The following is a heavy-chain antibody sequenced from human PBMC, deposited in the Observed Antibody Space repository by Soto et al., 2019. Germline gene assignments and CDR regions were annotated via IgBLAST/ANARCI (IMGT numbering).Heavy chain of an antibody. Sequence: ASVKVSCKASGYTFRSYAMQWVRQAPGQRLEWMGWINAGNGNTKYSQKFQGRVTITRDTSAITAYMELSSLRSEDTAVYYCARDKAGSARDWGQGTLVTVSS. D-gene: IGHD6-19*01. J-gene: IGHJ4*02. V-gene: IGHV1-3*01. CDR1: GYTFRSYA. CDR3: ARDKAGSARD. CDR2: INAGNGNT.